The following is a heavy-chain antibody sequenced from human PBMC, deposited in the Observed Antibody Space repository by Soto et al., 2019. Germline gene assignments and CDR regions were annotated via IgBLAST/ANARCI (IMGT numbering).Heavy chain of an antibody. CDR3: ARDGSGYYGSGSYPD. CDR1: GYTFTAFA. V-gene: IGHV1-3*01. CDR2: INADNGNT. Sequence: QVQLVQSGTEVRKPGASVSVSCKASGYTFTAFAMHWVRQAPGQRPEWMGWINADNGNTRYSQKFQGRVTFTRDTSANTAYVERSSLESDDTAVYYCARDGSGYYGSGSYPDWGQGTLVTVSS. D-gene: IGHD3-10*01. J-gene: IGHJ4*02.